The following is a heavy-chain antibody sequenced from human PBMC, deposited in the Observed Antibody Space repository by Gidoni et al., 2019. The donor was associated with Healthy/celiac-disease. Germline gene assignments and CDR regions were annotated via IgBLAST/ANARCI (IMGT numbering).Heavy chain of an antibody. CDR3: ARDPGYCSGGSCYLDAFDI. CDR1: GYTFTSYG. Sequence: QVQLVQSGAEVKKPGASVKVSCKASGYTFTSYGISWVRQDPGQGLEWMGWISAYNGNTNYAQKLQGRVTMTTDTSTSTAYMELRSLRSDDTAVYYCARDPGYCSGGSCYLDAFDIWGQGTMVTVSS. J-gene: IGHJ3*02. CDR2: ISAYNGNT. V-gene: IGHV1-18*01. D-gene: IGHD2-15*01.